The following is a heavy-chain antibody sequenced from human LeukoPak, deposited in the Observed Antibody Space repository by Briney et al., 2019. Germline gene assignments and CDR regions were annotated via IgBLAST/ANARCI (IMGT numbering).Heavy chain of an antibody. V-gene: IGHV4-4*07. CDR1: GGSISSYY. D-gene: IGHD3-9*01. J-gene: IGHJ4*02. Sequence: SETLSLTCTVSGGSISSYYWSWIRQPAGKGLEWIGRIYTSGSTNYNPSLKCRVTMSVDTSKNQFSLKLSSVTAADTAVYYCARDTGCDILTGYSYYFDYWGQGTLVTVSS. CDR2: IYTSGST. CDR3: ARDTGCDILTGYSYYFDY.